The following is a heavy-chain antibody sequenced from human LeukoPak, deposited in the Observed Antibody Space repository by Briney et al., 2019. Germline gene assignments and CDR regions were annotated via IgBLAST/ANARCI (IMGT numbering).Heavy chain of an antibody. CDR2: INHSGST. Sequence: PSETLSLTCAVYGGSFSGYYWSWIRQPPGKGLEWIGEINHSGSTNYNPSLKSRVTISVDTPKNQFSLKLSSVTAADTAVYYCARHGRDYDFWSGYYSHYYYYMDVWGKGTTVTVSS. J-gene: IGHJ6*03. CDR3: ARHGRDYDFWSGYYSHYYYYMDV. CDR1: GGSFSGYY. V-gene: IGHV4-34*01. D-gene: IGHD3-3*01.